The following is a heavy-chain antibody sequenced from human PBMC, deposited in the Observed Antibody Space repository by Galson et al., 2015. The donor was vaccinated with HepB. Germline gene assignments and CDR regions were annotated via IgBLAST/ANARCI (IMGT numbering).Heavy chain of an antibody. Sequence: SVKVSCKASGYTFTSYDINWVRQAPGQGLEWMGWMNPNSGNPGYAQKFQGRVTMTRNTSISTAYMELSSLRSEDTAVYYCARRGVKLEGEDFDYWGQGTLVTVSS. D-gene: IGHD1-1*01. J-gene: IGHJ4*02. CDR3: ARRGVKLEGEDFDY. CDR2: MNPNSGNP. CDR1: GYTFTSYD. V-gene: IGHV1-8*01.